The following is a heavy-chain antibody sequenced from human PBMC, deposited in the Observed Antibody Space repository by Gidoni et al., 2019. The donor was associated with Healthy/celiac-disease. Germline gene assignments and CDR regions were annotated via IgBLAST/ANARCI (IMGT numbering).Heavy chain of an antibody. Sequence: QGQLPQSGPGLGKPSQPLALTWAISGDSVSSNSAAWNWIRQSPSRGLEWRGRTYYRSKWYNDYAVTVKSRITINPDTSKNPFSLQLNSVTPEDTAVYYCARDKLYAFDPWGQGTLVTVSS. CDR2: TYYRSKWYN. CDR1: GDSVSSNSAA. V-gene: IGHV6-1*01. CDR3: ARDKLYAFDP. J-gene: IGHJ5*02. D-gene: IGHD2-2*02.